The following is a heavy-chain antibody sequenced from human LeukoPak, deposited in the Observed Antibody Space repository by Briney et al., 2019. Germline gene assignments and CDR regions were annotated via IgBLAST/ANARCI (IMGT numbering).Heavy chain of an antibody. V-gene: IGHV3-23*01. D-gene: IGHD7-27*01. Sequence: GGSLRLSCAASGFTFSNYAMSWVRQAPGKGLEWVSTISGSGGSTYYAYSVRGRFTISRDNSKNTLFLQMNSLRAEDTAVYYCAKDGGLWVSAHWGDSWGRGTLVTVSS. CDR1: GFTFSNYA. J-gene: IGHJ4*02. CDR3: AKDGGLWVSAHWGDS. CDR2: ISGSGGST.